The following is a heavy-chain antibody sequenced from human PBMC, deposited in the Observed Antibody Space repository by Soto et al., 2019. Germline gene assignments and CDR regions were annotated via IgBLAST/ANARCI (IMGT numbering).Heavy chain of an antibody. D-gene: IGHD2-2*01. Sequence: ASVKVSCKASGYTFTSYYMHWVRQAPGQGLEWMGIINPSGGSTSYAQKFQGRVTMTRDTSTSTVYMELSSLRSEDTAVYYCARPLVPAATAYYYYGMDVWGQGTTVTVSS. V-gene: IGHV1-46*01. CDR3: ARPLVPAATAYYYYGMDV. J-gene: IGHJ6*02. CDR1: GYTFTSYY. CDR2: INPSGGST.